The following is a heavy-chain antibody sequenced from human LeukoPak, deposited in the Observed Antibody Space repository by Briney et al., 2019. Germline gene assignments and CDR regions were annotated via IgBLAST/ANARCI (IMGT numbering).Heavy chain of an antibody. CDR2: ISTAETNK. V-gene: IGHV3-48*03. D-gene: IGHD3-10*01. J-gene: IGHJ4*02. CDR1: GFTFSSYE. CDR3: GRLRASLDY. Sequence: GGSLSLSCAASGFTFSSYEMNWVRQAPGKGLEWFSYISTAETNKYYADSVKGRFTATRDNAKNSLYLQMNSLRAEDTAVYYCGRLRASLDYWGQGTLVTVSS.